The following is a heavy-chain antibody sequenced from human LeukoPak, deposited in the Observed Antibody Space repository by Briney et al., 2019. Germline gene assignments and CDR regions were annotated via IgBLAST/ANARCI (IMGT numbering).Heavy chain of an antibody. D-gene: IGHD6-13*01. CDR3: ARGRHSSSWYYGYNWFDP. V-gene: IGHV1-3*03. J-gene: IGHJ5*02. Sequence: ASVKVSCKASGYTFTSYAMHWVRQAPGQRLEWMGWINAGNGNTKYSQEFQGRVTMTRDTSTSTVYMELSSLRSEDTAVYYCARGRHSSSWYYGYNWFDPWGQGTLVTVSS. CDR2: INAGNGNT. CDR1: GYTFTSYA.